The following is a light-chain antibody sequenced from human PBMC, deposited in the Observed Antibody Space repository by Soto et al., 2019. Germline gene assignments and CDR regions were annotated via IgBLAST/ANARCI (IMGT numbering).Light chain of an antibody. CDR2: AAS. CDR1: QSISSW. Sequence: DIQMTHSPSTLSASVGDIVTITCRPSQSISSWLACYQQKPGKAPKLLIYAASTLQSGVPSRFSGTGSGTDFTLTISRLEPEDFAVYYCQQYANSRWTFGQGTKVDIK. J-gene: IGKJ1*01. V-gene: IGKV1-5*01. CDR3: QQYANSRWT.